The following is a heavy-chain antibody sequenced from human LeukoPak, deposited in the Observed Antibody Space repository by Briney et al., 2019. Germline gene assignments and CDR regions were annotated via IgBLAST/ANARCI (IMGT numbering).Heavy chain of an antibody. CDR3: ARDAPLPYYYDSSGYPYFDY. J-gene: IGHJ4*02. CDR1: GFTFSSYS. D-gene: IGHD3-22*01. V-gene: IGHV3-48*01. Sequence: PGGSLRLSCAASGFTFSSYSMNWVRQAPGEGLEWVSYISSLSGTIYYADSVKGRFTISRDNAKNSLYLQMDSLRAEDTAVYYCARDAPLPYYYDSSGYPYFDYWGQGTLVTVSS. CDR2: ISSLSGTI.